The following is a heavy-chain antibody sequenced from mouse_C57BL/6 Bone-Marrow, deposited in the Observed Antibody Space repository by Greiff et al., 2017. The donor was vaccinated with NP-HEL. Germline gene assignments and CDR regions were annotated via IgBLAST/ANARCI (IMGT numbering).Heavy chain of an antibody. CDR1: GYTFTSYW. J-gene: IGHJ2*01. Sequence: QVQLQQPGAELVMPGASVKLSCKASGYTFTSYWMHWVKQRPGQGLEWIGEIDPSDSYTNYNQKFKGKSTLTVDKSSSTAYMQLSSLTSEDSAVYYCAREVYGSSLYFDYWGQGTTLTVSS. CDR3: AREVYGSSLYFDY. D-gene: IGHD1-1*01. V-gene: IGHV1-69*01. CDR2: IDPSDSYT.